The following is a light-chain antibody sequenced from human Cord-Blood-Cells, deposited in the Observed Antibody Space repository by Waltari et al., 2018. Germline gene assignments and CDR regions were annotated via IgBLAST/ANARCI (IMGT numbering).Light chain of an antibody. V-gene: IGKV3-15*01. J-gene: IGKJ1*01. CDR1: QSVSSN. CDR3: QQYNNWPRT. CDR2: GAS. Sequence: ELVMTQSPATLSVSPGERATLSCRASQSVSSNLAWYQQKPGQAPRLLIYGASTRATGIPARFSGSGSGTEFTLTISSLQSEEFAVYYCQQYNNWPRTFGQGTKVEIK.